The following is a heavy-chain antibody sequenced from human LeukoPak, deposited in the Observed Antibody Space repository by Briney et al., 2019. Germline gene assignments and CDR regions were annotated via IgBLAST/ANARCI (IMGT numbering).Heavy chain of an antibody. Sequence: SETLSLTGTVSGDFLSGYYWAWIRQPAEKGLEWIGRVYSNGDAYYNPSLKSRLTLSIDTSKNQISLQLHSVIAADTAMYYCARDHYGGTGFDYWGQGILVTVSS. J-gene: IGHJ4*02. D-gene: IGHD4-23*01. V-gene: IGHV4-4*07. CDR3: ARDHYGGTGFDY. CDR2: VYSNGDA. CDR1: GDFLSGYY.